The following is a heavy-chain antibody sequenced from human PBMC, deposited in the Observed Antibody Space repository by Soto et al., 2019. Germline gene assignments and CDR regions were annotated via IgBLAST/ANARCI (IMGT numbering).Heavy chain of an antibody. CDR3: ASIGETVGAFDI. CDR1: GGTFSSYT. V-gene: IGHV1-69*02. CDR2: IIPILGIA. D-gene: IGHD1-1*01. Sequence: GASVKVSCKASGGTFSSYTISWVRQAPGQGLEWMGRIIPILGIANYAQKFQGRVTITADKSTSTAYMELSSLRSEDTAVYYCASIGETVGAFDIWGQGTMVPVSS. J-gene: IGHJ3*02.